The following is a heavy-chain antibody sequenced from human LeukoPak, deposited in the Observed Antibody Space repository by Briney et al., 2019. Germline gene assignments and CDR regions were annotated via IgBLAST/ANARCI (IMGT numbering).Heavy chain of an antibody. V-gene: IGHV4-34*01. CDR2: INHSGST. CDR3: ARARDYDFWSGYYTGRHCMDV. Sequence: PSETLSLTCAVYGGSFSGYYWSWIRQPPGKGLEWIEEINHSGSTNYNPSLKSRVTISVDTSKNQFSLKLSSVTAADTAVYYCARARDYDFWSGYYTGRHCMDVWGKGTTVTVSS. D-gene: IGHD3-3*01. J-gene: IGHJ6*03. CDR1: GGSFSGYY.